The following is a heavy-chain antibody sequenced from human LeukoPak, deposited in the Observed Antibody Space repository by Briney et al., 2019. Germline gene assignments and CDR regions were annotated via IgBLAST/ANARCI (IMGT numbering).Heavy chain of an antibody. CDR2: ISGSGGST. Sequence: GGSLRLSCAASGSTFSSYAMSWVRQAPGKGLEWVSAISGSGGSTYYADSVKGRFTISRDNSKNTLYLQMNSLRAEDTAVYYCAKGWTTVVTTNTGIDYWGQGTLVTVSS. J-gene: IGHJ4*02. CDR3: AKGWTTVVTTNTGIDY. D-gene: IGHD4-23*01. CDR1: GSTFSSYA. V-gene: IGHV3-23*01.